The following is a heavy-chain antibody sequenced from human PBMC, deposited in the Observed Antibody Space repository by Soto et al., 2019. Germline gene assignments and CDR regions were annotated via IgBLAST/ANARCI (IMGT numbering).Heavy chain of an antibody. D-gene: IGHD7-27*01. CDR2: VYHSGST. CDR1: GDSIRGGGHY. J-gene: IGHJ4*03. Sequence: QVQLQESGPGLVKPSQTLSLTCSVSGDSIRGGGHYWNWIRQFPGKGMELIGYVYHSGSTNYNPSLRVRHTIYIDTSKNQFYLRLISVTAADTARYYGARDTGLAPTVWGYWGHGTQVTVSS. CDR3: ARDTGLAPTVWGY. V-gene: IGHV4-31*03.